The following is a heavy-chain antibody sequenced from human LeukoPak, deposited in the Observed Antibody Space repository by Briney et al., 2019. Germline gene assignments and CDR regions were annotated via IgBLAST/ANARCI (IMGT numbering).Heavy chain of an antibody. V-gene: IGHV1-8*01. CDR3: ARLSGAAADHYYYMDV. CDR2: MNPNSGNT. J-gene: IGHJ6*03. CDR1: GYTFTSYD. Sequence: ASVKVSCKASGYTFTSYDINWVRQATGQGLEWMGWMNPNSGNTGYAQKFQGRVTMTRNTSISTAYMELSSLRSEDTAVYYCARLSGAAADHYYYMDVWGKGTTVTISS. D-gene: IGHD6-13*01.